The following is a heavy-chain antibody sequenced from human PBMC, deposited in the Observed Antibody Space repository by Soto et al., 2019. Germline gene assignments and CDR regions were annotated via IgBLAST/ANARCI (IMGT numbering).Heavy chain of an antibody. CDR3: ASWHEREHAYDV. J-gene: IGHJ3*01. D-gene: IGHD1-1*01. CDR2: LYDVDGT. CDR1: GLTVSGKKY. V-gene: IGHV3-53*01. Sequence: DVQLVESGGGLIQPGESLRLSCAAFGLTVSGKKYVAWVRQAPGKGLEWVSGLYDVDGTYYADSVKGLFTTSRDISKTTVYLQMNGLRPDDTAVYYCASWHEREHAYDVWGQGTTVTVSS.